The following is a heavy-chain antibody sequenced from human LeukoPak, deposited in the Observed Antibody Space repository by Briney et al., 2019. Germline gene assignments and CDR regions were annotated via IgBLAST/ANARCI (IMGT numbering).Heavy chain of an antibody. CDR1: GFIFSNAW. J-gene: IGHJ6*02. Sequence: GGSLRLSCAASGFIFSNAWMTWVRQAPGKGLEWVGRIKSKTDGGTTDYAAPVKGRFTVSRDGSKNTLYLQMNSLKTEDTALYYCTTYTRGGMDVWGQGTTVTVSS. CDR3: TTYTRGGMDV. D-gene: IGHD4-11*01. V-gene: IGHV3-15*01. CDR2: IKSKTDGGTT.